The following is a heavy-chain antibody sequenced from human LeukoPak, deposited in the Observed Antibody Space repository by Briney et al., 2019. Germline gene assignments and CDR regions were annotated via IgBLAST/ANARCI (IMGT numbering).Heavy chain of an antibody. J-gene: IGHJ4*02. D-gene: IGHD6-13*01. CDR3: ARAWYVDFDY. V-gene: IGHV3-66*01. Sequence: GGSLRLSCAASGFTVSSNYMSWVRHAPGKGLEWVSVIYSGGSTYYADSVKGRFTISRDNSKNTLYLQMNSLRAEDTAVYYCARAWYVDFDYWGQGTLVTVSP. CDR2: IYSGGST. CDR1: GFTVSSNY.